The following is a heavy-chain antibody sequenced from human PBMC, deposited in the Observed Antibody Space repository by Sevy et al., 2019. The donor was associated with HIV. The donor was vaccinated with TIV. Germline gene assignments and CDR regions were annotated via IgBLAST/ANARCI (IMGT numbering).Heavy chain of an antibody. Sequence: GGSLRLSCSAFGFAFQTFGMHWVRQAPGKGLEWISGISGGGGSTYYADSVKGLFTISRDNSKNTLYLQMNSLRVEDTAVYFCAKGNSDFWSGFRYFDLWGRGTLVTVSS. CDR3: AKGNSDFWSGFRYFDL. D-gene: IGHD3-3*01. CDR1: GFAFQTFG. CDR2: ISGGGGST. J-gene: IGHJ2*01. V-gene: IGHV3-23*01.